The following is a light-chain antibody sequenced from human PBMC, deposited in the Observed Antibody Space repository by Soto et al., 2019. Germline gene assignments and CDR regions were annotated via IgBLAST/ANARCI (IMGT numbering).Light chain of an antibody. V-gene: IGLV2-14*01. Sequence: QSVLTQPASVSGSPGQSITISCTGTSSDVGGYNYVSWYQQHPGEVPRLVIYEVSNRPSGVSSRFSGSKSGNTASLTISGLQAEDEADYYCSSYTSSSTYVFGTGTKVTVL. CDR3: SSYTSSSTYV. CDR2: EVS. CDR1: SSDVGGYNY. J-gene: IGLJ1*01.